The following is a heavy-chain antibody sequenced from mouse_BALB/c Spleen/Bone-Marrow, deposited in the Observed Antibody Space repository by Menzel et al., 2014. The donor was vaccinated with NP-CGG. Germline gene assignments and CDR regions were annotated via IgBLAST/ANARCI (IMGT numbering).Heavy chain of an antibody. CDR3: ARSRDYGSSYYAMDY. D-gene: IGHD1-1*01. CDR2: IDPANGNT. V-gene: IGHV14-3*02. J-gene: IGHJ4*01. Sequence: EVQLQQSGAELVKPGASVKLSCTASGFNIEDTYMHWVKQRPEQGLEWIGRIDPANGNTKYDPKFQGKATITADTSSNTAYLQLSSLTSEDTAVYYCARSRDYGSSYYAMDYWGQGTSVTVSS. CDR1: GFNIEDTY.